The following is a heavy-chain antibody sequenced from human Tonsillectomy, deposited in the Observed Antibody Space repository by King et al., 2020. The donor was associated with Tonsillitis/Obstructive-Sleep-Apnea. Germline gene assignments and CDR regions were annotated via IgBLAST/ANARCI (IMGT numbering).Heavy chain of an antibody. V-gene: IGHV4-59*08. J-gene: IGHJ4*02. CDR1: GGSISSYY. D-gene: IGHD4-17*01. CDR2: IYYSGST. Sequence: QLQESGPVLVKPSETLSLTCTVSGGSISSYYWSWIRQPPGKGLEWIGYIYYSGSTNYNPSLKSRVTISVDTSKNQCSLKLSTVTAADTAVYYCARASTVTLYYFDYWGQGTLVTVSS. CDR3: ARASTVTLYYFDY.